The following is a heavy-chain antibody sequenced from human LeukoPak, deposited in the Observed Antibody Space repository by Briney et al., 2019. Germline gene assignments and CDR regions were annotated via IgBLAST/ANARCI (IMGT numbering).Heavy chain of an antibody. CDR1: VYTFTVYY. Sequence: ASLSVSSTPSVYTFTVYYMHWVRQAPGQRLEWMGWINPNSGATNYAQKFQGRVTMTRDTSISTAYMELSRLRSDDTAVYYCARGGDSKAHWGQGTLVTVSS. D-gene: IGHD2-21*02. CDR2: INPNSGAT. CDR3: ARGGDSKAH. J-gene: IGHJ4*02. V-gene: IGHV1-2*02.